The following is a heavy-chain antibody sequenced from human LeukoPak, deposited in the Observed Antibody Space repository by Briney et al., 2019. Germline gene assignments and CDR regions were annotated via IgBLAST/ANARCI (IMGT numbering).Heavy chain of an antibody. CDR2: IYYSGST. CDR3: ARQFRRWSDVDQIDY. CDR1: GGSISSSSYY. V-gene: IGHV4-39*01. J-gene: IGHJ4*02. D-gene: IGHD3-3*01. Sequence: SETLSLTCTVSGGSISSSSYYWGWIRQPPGKGLEWIGSIYYSGSTYNNPSLKSRVTISVDTSKNQFSLKLSSVTAADTAVYYCARQFRRWSDVDQIDYLGQGTLVTVPS.